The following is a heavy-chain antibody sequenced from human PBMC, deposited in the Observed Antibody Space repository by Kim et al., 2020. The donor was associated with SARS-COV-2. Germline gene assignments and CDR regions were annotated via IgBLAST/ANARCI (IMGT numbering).Heavy chain of an antibody. Sequence: SVKVSCKASGYTFTSYAMHWVRQAPGQRLEWMGWINAGNGNTKYSQKFRGRVTITRDTSASTAYMELSSLRSEDTAMYYCARDQGIYCSSTSCRYGMDVWGQGTTVTVSS. CDR2: INAGNGNT. CDR3: ARDQGIYCSSTSCRYGMDV. J-gene: IGHJ6*02. D-gene: IGHD2-2*01. V-gene: IGHV1-3*01. CDR1: GYTFTSYA.